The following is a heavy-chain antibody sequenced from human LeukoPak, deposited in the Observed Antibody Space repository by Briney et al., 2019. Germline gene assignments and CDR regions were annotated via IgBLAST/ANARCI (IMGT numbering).Heavy chain of an antibody. CDR2: ISSNGDNT. CDR3: VRGTGY. Sequence: GGSLRLSRSVSGFTFSTYVMHWVRQAPGKGLEYVSAISSNGDNTYYADSVKGRFAISRDNSKNTLYLQMSSLRADDTAVYYCVRGTGYWGQGTLVTVSS. J-gene: IGHJ4*02. CDR1: GFTFSTYV. V-gene: IGHV3-64D*06.